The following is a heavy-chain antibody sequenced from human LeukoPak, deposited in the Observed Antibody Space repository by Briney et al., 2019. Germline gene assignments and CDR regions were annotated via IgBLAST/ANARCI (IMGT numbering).Heavy chain of an antibody. CDR2: IYHSGST. Sequence: SSETLSLTCTVSGGSISSGGYYWSWIRQPPGKGLEWIGYIYHSGSTNYNPSLKSRVTISVDTSKNQFSLKLSSVTAADTAVYYCARYSQLGRGYFDYWGQGTLVTVSS. CDR3: ARYSQLGRGYFDY. J-gene: IGHJ4*02. D-gene: IGHD6-6*01. CDR1: GGSISSGGYY. V-gene: IGHV4-61*08.